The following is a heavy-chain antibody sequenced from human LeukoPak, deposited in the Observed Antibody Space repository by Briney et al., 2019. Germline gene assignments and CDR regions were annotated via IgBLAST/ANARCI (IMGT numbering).Heavy chain of an antibody. J-gene: IGHJ4*02. CDR2: INPNRGGT. Sequence: GASVKVSCKASGYPFTDYYMHWVRQAPGQGLEWMGWINPNRGGTDYAQKFQGRVTMTRDTSISTAYMELSRLRYDDTAVYYCASGYRFRNWGQGTLVTLSS. V-gene: IGHV1-2*02. CDR3: ASGYRFRN. CDR1: GYPFTDYY. D-gene: IGHD5-18*01.